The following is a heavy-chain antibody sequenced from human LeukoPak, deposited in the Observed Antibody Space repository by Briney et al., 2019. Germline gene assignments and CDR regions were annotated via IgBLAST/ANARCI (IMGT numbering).Heavy chain of an antibody. CDR1: GFAFSSDG. CDR2: ISYEGSNK. J-gene: IGHJ4*02. CDR3: AKDLELGSSGWYDSAFDY. V-gene: IGHV3-30*18. D-gene: IGHD6-19*01. Sequence: GGSLRLSCAPSGFAFSSDGIQWVRQAPYRGLEWGAVISYEGSNKYYAESVKGRFTITRDNSKNTLYLQMNSLRAEDTAVYYCAKDLELGSSGWYDSAFDYWGQGTLVTVSS.